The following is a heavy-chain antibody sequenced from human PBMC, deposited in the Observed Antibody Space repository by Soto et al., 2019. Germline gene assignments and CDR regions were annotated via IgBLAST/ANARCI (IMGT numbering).Heavy chain of an antibody. J-gene: IGHJ4*02. CDR1: GGSISNDDYY. Sequence: PSETLSLTCTVSGGSISNDDYYWTWIRQPPGMRLEWIGYIHYKGSTYYNPSLKSRGPMSLDTSKNQFSLKLSSVTAADTAVYFCARGPRKYSGYDYPRFDYWGQGTLVTVSS. CDR2: IHYKGST. V-gene: IGHV4-30-4*01. CDR3: ARGPRKYSGYDYPRFDY. D-gene: IGHD5-12*01.